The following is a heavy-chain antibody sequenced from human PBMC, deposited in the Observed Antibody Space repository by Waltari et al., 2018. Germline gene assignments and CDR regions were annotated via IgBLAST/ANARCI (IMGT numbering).Heavy chain of an antibody. CDR3: ARDPHQIAVAHWFDP. D-gene: IGHD2-2*01. V-gene: IGHV3-48*03. J-gene: IGHJ5*02. CDR2: ISGSGSII. Sequence: VQLVESGGGLVQPGGSLILSCAAPGFTFSVYEMNWVRQAPGKGLEWVSYISGSGSIIDYADSVKGRFTISRDNAKNSLYLQMNNLRAEDTAVYYCARDPHQIAVAHWFDPWGQGTLVTVSS. CDR1: GFTFSVYE.